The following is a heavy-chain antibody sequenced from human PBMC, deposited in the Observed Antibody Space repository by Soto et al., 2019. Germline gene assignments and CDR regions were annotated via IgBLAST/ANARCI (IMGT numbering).Heavy chain of an antibody. CDR1: CDAFASCG. CDR3: ASDLVATTPFDP. D-gene: IGHD5-12*01. CDR2: IIAYNGNT. Sequence: ASVKVSWTASCDAFASCGISWVRQSPGQGLEWMGCIIAYNGNTNYAQKRQGRVTMTTDTSTRTAYMELRSLRSDDTAVHYCASDLVATTPFDPWRQGTLVTVSS. V-gene: IGHV1-18*01. J-gene: IGHJ5*02.